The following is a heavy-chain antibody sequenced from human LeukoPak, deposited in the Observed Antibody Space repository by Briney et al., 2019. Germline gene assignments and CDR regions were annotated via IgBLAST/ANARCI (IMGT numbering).Heavy chain of an antibody. D-gene: IGHD6-19*01. J-gene: IGHJ4*02. CDR2: ISSNGGST. Sequence: PGGSLRLSCSASGFPFSIYAMHWVRQAPGKGLEFVSAISSNGGSTLYADSVKGRFTISRDNSKNTLYLQMSSLRAEGTAVYYCARAVAGTSRDYWGQGTLVTVSS. V-gene: IGHV3-64*04. CDR1: GFPFSIYA. CDR3: ARAVAGTSRDY.